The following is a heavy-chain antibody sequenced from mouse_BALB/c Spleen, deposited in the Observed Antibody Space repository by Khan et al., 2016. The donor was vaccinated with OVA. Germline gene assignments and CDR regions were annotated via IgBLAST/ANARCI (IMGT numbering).Heavy chain of an antibody. V-gene: IGHV1S136*01. Sequence: EVQLQQSGPELVKPGASVKMSCKASGFTFTSYVMHWVKQKPGLGLEWIGYIYPFNDDTKYNEKFKGKATLTSDKSSSTAYMELSSLNSADSAVYYCAPVGNYYVSFAYWGQGTLVTVSA. CDR3: APVGNYYVSFAY. CDR1: GFTFTSYV. J-gene: IGHJ3*01. CDR2: IYPFNDDT. D-gene: IGHD1-1*01.